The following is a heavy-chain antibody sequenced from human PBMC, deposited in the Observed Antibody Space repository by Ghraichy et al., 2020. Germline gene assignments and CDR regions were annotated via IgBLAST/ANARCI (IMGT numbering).Heavy chain of an antibody. CDR1: GGSIGGYY. CDR2: INYVGVT. CDR3: ARGRYCGGGACYPRPSSFDY. D-gene: IGHD2-15*01. J-gene: IGHJ4*02. Sequence: SETLSLTCSVHGGSIGGYYWSGIRQSPGQGLQWIGEINYVGVTIYNPSLESRVTISLDTYNNRFSLSLTSLTAADTALYFCARGRYCGGGACYPRPSSFDYWGQGIPVTVSS. V-gene: IGHV4-34*01.